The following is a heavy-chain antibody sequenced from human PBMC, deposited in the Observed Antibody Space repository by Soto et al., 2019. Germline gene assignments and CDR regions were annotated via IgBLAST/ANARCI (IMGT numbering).Heavy chain of an antibody. CDR1: GYTFTSYD. CDR2: MNRNSGNT. V-gene: IGHV1-8*01. J-gene: IGHJ6*02. CDR3: ARWPDGYYYYGMDV. Sequence: QVQLVQSGAEVKKPGASVKVSCKASGYTFTSYDINWVRQATGQGREWMGWMNRNSGNTGYAQKFQGRVTMTRNTSISTAYMVLSSLRSEDPAVYYCARWPDGYYYYGMDVWGQGTTVTVSS.